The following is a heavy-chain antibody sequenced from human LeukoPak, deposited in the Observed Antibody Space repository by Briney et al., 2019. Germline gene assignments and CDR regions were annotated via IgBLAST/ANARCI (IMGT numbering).Heavy chain of an antibody. V-gene: IGHV3-30*18. CDR3: AKDRSFEYYDFWSGYLGEKSNWFDP. D-gene: IGHD3-3*01. CDR2: ISYDGSNK. J-gene: IGHJ5*02. CDR1: GFTFSSYG. Sequence: GRSLRLSCAASGFTFSSYGMHWARQAPGKGLEWVAVISYDGSNKYYADSVKGRFTISRDNSKNTLYLQMNSLRAEDTAVYYCAKDRSFEYYDFWSGYLGEKSNWFDPWGQGTLVTVSS.